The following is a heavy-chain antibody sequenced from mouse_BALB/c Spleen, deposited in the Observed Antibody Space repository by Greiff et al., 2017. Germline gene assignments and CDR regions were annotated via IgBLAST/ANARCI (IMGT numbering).Heavy chain of an antibody. V-gene: IGHV1-26*01. J-gene: IGHJ4*01. CDR3: AIGFSYAMDY. CDR2: INPNNGDT. D-gene: IGHD2-14*01. Sequence: VQLKQSGPELVKPGASVKLSCTASGYTFTDYYMTWVKQSHGKSLEWIGDINPNNGDTFYKQKFKGKATLTVDKASSTAYMQLNSLTSEDSAVYYCAIGFSYAMDYWGQGTSVTVSS. CDR1: GYTFTDYY.